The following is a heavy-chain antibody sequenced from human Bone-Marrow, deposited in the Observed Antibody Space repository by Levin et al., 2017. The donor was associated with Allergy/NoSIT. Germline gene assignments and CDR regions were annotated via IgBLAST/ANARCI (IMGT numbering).Heavy chain of an antibody. J-gene: IGHJ3*02. D-gene: IGHD6-6*01. V-gene: IGHV3-48*03. CDR1: GFTFSSYE. CDR3: AREYTSSSGRAFDI. CDR2: ISTRGTPI. Sequence: QTGGSLRLSCVASGFTFSSYEMNWVRQAPGKGLQWVSYISTRGTPIYYADSVKGRFTISRDNAKNSLYLQMNSLRAEDTAVYYCAREYTSSSGRAFDIWGQGTMVTVSS.